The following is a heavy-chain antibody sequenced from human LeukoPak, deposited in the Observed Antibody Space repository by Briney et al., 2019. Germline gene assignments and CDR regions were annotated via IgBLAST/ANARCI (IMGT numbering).Heavy chain of an antibody. CDR3: ARAYFRRTYYYYYYMDV. V-gene: IGHV3-7*01. CDR2: IKQDGSEK. Sequence: GGSLRLSCAASGFTFSSYWMSWVRQAPGKGLEWVANIKQDGSEKYYVDSVKGRFTISRDNAKNSLYLQMNSLRAEDTAVYYCARAYFRRTYYYYYYMDVWGKGTTVTVSS. D-gene: IGHD1-14*01. CDR1: GFTFSSYW. J-gene: IGHJ6*03.